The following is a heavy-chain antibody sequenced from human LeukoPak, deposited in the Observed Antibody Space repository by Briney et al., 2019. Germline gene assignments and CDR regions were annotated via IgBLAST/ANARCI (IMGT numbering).Heavy chain of an antibody. V-gene: IGHV1-69*13. CDR2: IIPIFGTA. CDR3: ANPLYDFWSGYSYYFDY. J-gene: IGHJ4*02. D-gene: IGHD3-3*01. CDR1: GYTFTSSY. Sequence: SVKVSCKASGYTFTSSYLHWVRQAPGQGLEWMGGIIPIFGTANYAQKFQGRVTITADESTSTAYVELSSLRSEDTAVYYCANPLYDFWSGYSYYFDYWGQGTLVTVSS.